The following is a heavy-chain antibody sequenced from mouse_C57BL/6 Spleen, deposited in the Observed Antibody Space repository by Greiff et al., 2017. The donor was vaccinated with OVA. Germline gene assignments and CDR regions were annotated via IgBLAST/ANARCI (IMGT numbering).Heavy chain of an antibody. D-gene: IGHD1-1*01. J-gene: IGHJ2*01. CDR2: IDPSDSYT. Sequence: VQLQQPGAELVKPGASVKLSCKASGYTFTSYWMQWVKQRPGQGLEWIGEIDPSDSYTNYNQKFKGKATLTVDTSSSTAYMQLSSLTSEDSAVYYCARGYGSSYVYFDYWGQGTTLTVSS. V-gene: IGHV1-50*01. CDR1: GYTFTSYW. CDR3: ARGYGSSYVYFDY.